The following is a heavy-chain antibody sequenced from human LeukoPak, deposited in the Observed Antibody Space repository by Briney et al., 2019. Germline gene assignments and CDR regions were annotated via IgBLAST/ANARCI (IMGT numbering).Heavy chain of an antibody. Sequence: ASVKLSCKASGYTFTGYYMHWVRQPPGQGLEWMGCINPNSGGTNYAQKFQGRVTMTRDTSISTAYMELSRLRSDETAVYYCARDLWQWLPTGYWGQGTLVTVSS. J-gene: IGHJ4*02. CDR2: INPNSGGT. CDR3: ARDLWQWLPTGY. CDR1: GYTFTGYY. V-gene: IGHV1-2*02. D-gene: IGHD6-19*01.